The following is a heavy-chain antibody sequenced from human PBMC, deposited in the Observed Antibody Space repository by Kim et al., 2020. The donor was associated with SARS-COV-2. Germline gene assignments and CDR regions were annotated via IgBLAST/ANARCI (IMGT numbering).Heavy chain of an antibody. CDR1: GVSITSRSYY. J-gene: IGHJ3*02. CDR3: ARPTFDYRGRSQLDDPADI. V-gene: IGHV4-39*01. D-gene: IGHD4-4*01. Sequence: SETLSLTCTVSGVSITSRSYYWGWIRQPPGKGLEWIGSMYYGGSTYYNPSLESRFSISVDTSKNQFSLSLSSVTAADTAVYYCARPTFDYRGRSQLDDPADIWGQGTMVTVSS. CDR2: MYYGGST.